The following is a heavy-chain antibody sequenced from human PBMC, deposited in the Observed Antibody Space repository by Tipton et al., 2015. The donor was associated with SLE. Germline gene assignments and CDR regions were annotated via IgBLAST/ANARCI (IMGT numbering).Heavy chain of an antibody. J-gene: IGHJ3*02. CDR1: GGSFSGYY. CDR2: INHSGST. D-gene: IGHD3-10*01. Sequence: TLSLTCAVYGGSFSGYYWSWIRQPPGKGLEWIGEINHSGSTNYNLSLKSRVTISVDTSKNQFSLKLSSVTAADTAVYYCASCGDYGSGSCNDAFDIWGQGTMVTVSS. CDR3: ASCGDYGSGSCNDAFDI. V-gene: IGHV4-34*01.